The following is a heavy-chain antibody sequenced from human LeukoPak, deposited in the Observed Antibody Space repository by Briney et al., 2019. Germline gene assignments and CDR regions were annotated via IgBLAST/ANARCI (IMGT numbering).Heavy chain of an antibody. D-gene: IGHD3-22*01. J-gene: IGHJ4*02. Sequence: SETLSLTCTVSGGSISSSSYYWGWIRQPPGKGLEWIGSIYYSGSTYYNPSLKSRVTISIDTSKNQFSLKLSSVTAADTAVYYCARERALTGDYYDSTEPFDYWGQGILVTVSS. CDR3: ARERALTGDYYDSTEPFDY. CDR2: IYYSGST. V-gene: IGHV4-39*07. CDR1: GGSISSSSYY.